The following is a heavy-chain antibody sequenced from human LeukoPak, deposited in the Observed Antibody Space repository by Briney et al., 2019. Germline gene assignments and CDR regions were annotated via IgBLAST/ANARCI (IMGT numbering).Heavy chain of an antibody. CDR2: MSGSGDKT. Sequence: GGFLTLSCAASGFSFSTYAMSWVRQAPGKGLEWVSGMSGSGDKTYYVDSVKGRFTIFRDNSKNTLYLQMNSLRAEDTAVYYCATDDLYCSSTGCYSFQFDYWGQGTLVTVSS. CDR3: ATDDLYCSSTGCYSFQFDY. J-gene: IGHJ4*02. D-gene: IGHD2-2*02. V-gene: IGHV3-23*01. CDR1: GFSFSTYA.